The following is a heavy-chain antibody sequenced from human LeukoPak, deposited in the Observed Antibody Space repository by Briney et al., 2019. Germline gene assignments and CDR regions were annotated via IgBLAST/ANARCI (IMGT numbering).Heavy chain of an antibody. J-gene: IGHJ4*02. CDR1: GGSISRYY. D-gene: IGHD3-16*01. CDR3: ARGGTDYDYVFNY. Sequence: SETLSLTCTVSGGSISRYYWSWIRQPPGKGLEWIGYIYYSGSTNYSPSLKSRVTISVDTSKNQFSLKLSSVTAADTAVHYCARGGTDYDYVFNYWGQGTLVTVSS. CDR2: IYYSGST. V-gene: IGHV4-59*01.